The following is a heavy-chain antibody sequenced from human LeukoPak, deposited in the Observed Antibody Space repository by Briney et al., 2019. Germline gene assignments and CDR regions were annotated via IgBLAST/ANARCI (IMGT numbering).Heavy chain of an antibody. CDR2: ISSSGSTI. D-gene: IGHD1-26*01. CDR1: GFTFSSYE. Sequence: GGSLRLSCAASGFTFSSYEMNWVRQAPGKGLEWVSYISSSGSTIYYADSVKGRFTISRDNAKNSLYLQMNSLRAEDTAVYYCAREGSGSYCASYYYGMDVWGQGTTVTVSS. V-gene: IGHV3-48*03. CDR3: AREGSGSYCASYYYGMDV. J-gene: IGHJ6*02.